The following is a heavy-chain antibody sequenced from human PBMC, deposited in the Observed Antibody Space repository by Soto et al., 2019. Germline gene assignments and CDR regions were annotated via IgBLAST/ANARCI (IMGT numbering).Heavy chain of an antibody. CDR2: IKPSSGTA. Sequence: GASVKVSCKACGGSVKSFLVSWVRQAPGQGLEWMGGIKPSSGTANYAQKFQGRVTITADESTRTAYMELSSLRSDDTAVYYCARYRGEYCTGVMCNPGEEMDVWGQGTTVTVSS. CDR1: GGSVKSFL. J-gene: IGHJ6*02. D-gene: IGHD2-8*02. CDR3: ARYRGEYCTGVMCNPGEEMDV. V-gene: IGHV1-69*01.